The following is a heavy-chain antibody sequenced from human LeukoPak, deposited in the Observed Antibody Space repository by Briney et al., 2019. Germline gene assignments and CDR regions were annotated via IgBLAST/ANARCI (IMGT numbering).Heavy chain of an antibody. D-gene: IGHD3-22*01. CDR3: AKSEASSGYYPYYYNGMDV. J-gene: IGHJ6*02. Sequence: PGGSLRLSCAASGFTFSSYSMNWVRQAPGKGLEWVSYISSSSSTIYYADSVKGRFTISRDNAKNTLYLQMNSLRGEDTAVYYCAKSEASSGYYPYYYNGMDVWGQGTTVTVSS. CDR1: GFTFSSYS. V-gene: IGHV3-48*01. CDR2: ISSSSSTI.